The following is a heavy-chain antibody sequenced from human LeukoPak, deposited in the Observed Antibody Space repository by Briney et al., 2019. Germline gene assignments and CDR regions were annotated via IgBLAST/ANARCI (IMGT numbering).Heavy chain of an antibody. CDR2: ISSASNTL. V-gene: IGHV3-48*01. Sequence: GESLRLSCAASGFTFSSYSMNWVRQAPGKGLEWVSYISSASNTLYYADSVKGRFTISRDNAKNSLYLQMNSLGAEDTAMYYCARDGWFGDYNWFDPWGQGTLVTVSS. CDR1: GFTFSSYS. J-gene: IGHJ5*02. D-gene: IGHD3-10*01. CDR3: ARDGWFGDYNWFDP.